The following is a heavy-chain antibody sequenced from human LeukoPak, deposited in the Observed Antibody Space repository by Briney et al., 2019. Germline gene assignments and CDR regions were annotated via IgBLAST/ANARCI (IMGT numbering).Heavy chain of an antibody. J-gene: IGHJ5*02. V-gene: IGHV3-7*01. CDR2: IKQDGSEK. CDR3: ARDRITIFGVVIPNNWFDP. D-gene: IGHD3-3*01. Sequence: GGSLRLSCAASGFTFSSYWMSWFRQAPGKGLEWVANIKQDGSEKYYVDSVKGRFTISRDNAKNSLYLQMNSLRAEDTAVYYCARDRITIFGVVIPNNWFDPWGQGTLVTVSS. CDR1: GFTFSSYW.